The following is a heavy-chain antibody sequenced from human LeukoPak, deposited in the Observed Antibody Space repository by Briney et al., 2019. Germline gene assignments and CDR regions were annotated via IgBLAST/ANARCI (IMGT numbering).Heavy chain of an antibody. CDR1: GGTFSSYA. D-gene: IGHD2-2*02. Sequence: SVKVSCKASGGTFSSYAISWVRQAPGQALEWMGRIIPILGIANYAQKFQGRVTITADKSTSTAYMELSSLRSEDTAVYYCAREEYELLYGLDYYCGMDVWGQGTTVTVSS. CDR3: AREEYELLYGLDYYCGMDV. J-gene: IGHJ6*02. CDR2: IIPILGIA. V-gene: IGHV1-69*04.